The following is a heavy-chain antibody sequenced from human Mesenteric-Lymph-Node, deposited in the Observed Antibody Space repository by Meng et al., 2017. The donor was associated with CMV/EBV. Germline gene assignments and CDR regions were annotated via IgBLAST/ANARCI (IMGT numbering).Heavy chain of an antibody. D-gene: IGHD3-22*01. CDR2: IYSGGSST. V-gene: IGHV3-23*03. Sequence: GGSLRLSCAASGFTFSSYAMSWVRQAPGKGLEWVSVIYSGGSSTYYADSVKGRFTISRDNSKNTLYLQMNSLRAEDTAVYYCAKVQSMCYYDSSRYYFDYWGQGTLVTVSS. J-gene: IGHJ4*02. CDR3: AKVQSMCYYDSSRYYFDY. CDR1: GFTFSSYA.